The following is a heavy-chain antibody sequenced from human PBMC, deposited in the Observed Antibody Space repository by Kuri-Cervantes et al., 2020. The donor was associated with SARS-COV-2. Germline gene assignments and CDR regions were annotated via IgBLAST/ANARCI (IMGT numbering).Heavy chain of an antibody. J-gene: IGHJ4*02. CDR3: ARGQWLVPDY. Sequence: GESLKISCAASGFTFSGHWIHWVRQAPGKGLVWVSRINPDGSYTNNADSVKGRFTLSRDNAKNMLFLQMNSLRAEDTAVYYCARGQWLVPDYRGQGTLVTVSS. V-gene: IGHV3-74*01. CDR1: GFTFSGHW. D-gene: IGHD6-19*01. CDR2: INPDGSYT.